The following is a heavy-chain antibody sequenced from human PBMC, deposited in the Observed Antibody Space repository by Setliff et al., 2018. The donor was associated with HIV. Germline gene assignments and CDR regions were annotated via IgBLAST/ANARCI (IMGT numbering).Heavy chain of an antibody. CDR3: AKVFAFGVDGFDI. CDR1: GFTFSSYW. V-gene: IGHV3-74*01. Sequence: GGSLRLSCAASGFTFSSYWMHWVRQAPGKGLVWVFGMNTDGSSTRYADSVKGRFTISKDNSQNALYLQMNSLTDEDTAVYYCAKVFAFGVDGFDIWGQGTMVTVSS. CDR2: MNTDGSST. J-gene: IGHJ3*02. D-gene: IGHD3-10*01.